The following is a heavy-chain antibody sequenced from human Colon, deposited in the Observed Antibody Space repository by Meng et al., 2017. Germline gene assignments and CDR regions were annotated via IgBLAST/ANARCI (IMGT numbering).Heavy chain of an antibody. Sequence: GESLKISCVGSGFSFGGYWMSWVRQAPGKGLEWVASIKEEGSEKNYVESVKGRFTISRDNAEKSLHLQMNSLRVEDTAVHYCVRGGGTFDNWGQGTLVTVSS. D-gene: IGHD1-1*01. CDR1: GFSFGGYW. J-gene: IGHJ4*02. CDR3: VRGGGTFDN. CDR2: IKEEGSEK. V-gene: IGHV3-7*04.